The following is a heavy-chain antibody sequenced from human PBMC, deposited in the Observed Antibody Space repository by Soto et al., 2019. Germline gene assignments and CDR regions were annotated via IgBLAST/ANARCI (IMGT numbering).Heavy chain of an antibody. CDR3: ARDWEFGY. Sequence: GASVKVSCKASGGTFSSYAISWVRQAPGQGLEWMGVINPSGDSTSYAQKFQGRVTITRDTSTSTLFMELSSLRSEDTAVYFCARDWEFGYWGQGSLVTVSS. D-gene: IGHD1-26*01. CDR1: GGTFSSYA. CDR2: INPSGDST. J-gene: IGHJ4*02. V-gene: IGHV1-46*01.